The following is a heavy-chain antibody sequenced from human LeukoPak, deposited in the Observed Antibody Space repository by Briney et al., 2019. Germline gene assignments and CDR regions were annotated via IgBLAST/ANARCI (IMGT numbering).Heavy chain of an antibody. D-gene: IGHD3-22*01. CDR3: ASTCGSYYYDSSGYCLDY. Sequence: GGSLRLSCEASGFTFNDYYMSWVRQAPGKGLEWVSYISSSGSTLYYADSVKGRFTISRDNAKNSLYLQMNSLRAEDTAVYYCASTCGSYYYDSSGYCLDYWGQGTLVTVSS. CDR1: GFTFNDYY. V-gene: IGHV3-11*01. J-gene: IGHJ4*02. CDR2: ISSSGSTL.